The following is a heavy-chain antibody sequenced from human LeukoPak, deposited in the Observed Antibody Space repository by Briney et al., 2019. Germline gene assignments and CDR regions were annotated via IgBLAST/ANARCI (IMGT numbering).Heavy chain of an antibody. V-gene: IGHV3-30*18. CDR2: ISYDGSNK. CDR3: AKDYGSSGWDPLDY. J-gene: IGHJ4*02. D-gene: IGHD6-19*01. CDR1: GFTFSSYG. Sequence: GGSLRLSCAASGFTFSSYGMHWVRQAPGKGLEWVALISYDGSNKYYADSVKGRFTISRDNSKNTLYLQMNSLRAEDTAVYYCAKDYGSSGWDPLDYWGQGALVTVSS.